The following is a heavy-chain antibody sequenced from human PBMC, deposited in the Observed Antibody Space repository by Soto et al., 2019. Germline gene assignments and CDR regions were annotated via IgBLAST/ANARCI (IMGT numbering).Heavy chain of an antibody. CDR2: ISSSSGYI. J-gene: IGHJ6*02. Sequence: EVQLVESGGGLVKPGGSLRLSCAASGFTFSTYSMNWVRQAPGKGLEWVSSISSSSGYIYYADIVKGRFTISRDDAKNSLSLQMNSLRAEDTAVYYCARVRSYSYGQGYGMDVWGQGTTVTVSS. CDR1: GFTFSTYS. CDR3: ARVRSYSYGQGYGMDV. V-gene: IGHV3-21*01. D-gene: IGHD5-18*01.